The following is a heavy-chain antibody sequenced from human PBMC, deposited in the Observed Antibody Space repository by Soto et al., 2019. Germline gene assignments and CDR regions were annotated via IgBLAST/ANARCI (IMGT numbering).Heavy chain of an antibody. CDR3: AHALSGYDLGAIDY. V-gene: IGHV4-31*03. CDR1: GGSISSGDFY. D-gene: IGHD5-12*01. J-gene: IGHJ4*02. CDR2: IYSSGST. Sequence: SETLSLTCTVSGGSISSGDFYWSWIRQHPVKGLEWIGYIYSSGSTYYNPSLKSRVTISVDTSKNQFSLKLNSVTAADTAVYYCAHALSGYDLGAIDYWGQGTLVTVSS.